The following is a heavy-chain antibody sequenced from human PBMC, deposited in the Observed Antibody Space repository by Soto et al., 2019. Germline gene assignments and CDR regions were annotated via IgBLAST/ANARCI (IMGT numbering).Heavy chain of an antibody. CDR3: ARNRASGSYYALDY. Sequence: GGSLRLSCAASGFTFSSYDMHWVRQATGKGLEWVSAIGTAGDTYYPGSVKGRFTISRENAKNSLYLQMNSLRAEDTAVYYCARNRASGSYYALDYWGQGTLVTVS. J-gene: IGHJ4*02. V-gene: IGHV3-13*01. CDR1: GFTFSSYD. D-gene: IGHD1-26*01. CDR2: IGTAGDT.